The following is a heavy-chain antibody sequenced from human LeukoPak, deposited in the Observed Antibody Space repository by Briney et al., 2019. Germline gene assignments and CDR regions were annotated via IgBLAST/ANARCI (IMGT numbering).Heavy chain of an antibody. Sequence: PGGSLRLSCAASGFTFSSYAMSWVRQAPGKGLEWVPANSGSGGSTYYADSVKGRFTISRDNSKNTLYLQMNSLRAEDTAVYYCAKDRITMIVVALYYFDYWGQGTLVTVSS. J-gene: IGHJ4*02. CDR1: GFTFSSYA. CDR2: NSGSGGST. CDR3: AKDRITMIVVALYYFDY. D-gene: IGHD3-22*01. V-gene: IGHV3-23*01.